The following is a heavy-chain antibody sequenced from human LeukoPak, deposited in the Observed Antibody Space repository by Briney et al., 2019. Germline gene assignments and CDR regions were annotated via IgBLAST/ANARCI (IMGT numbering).Heavy chain of an antibody. CDR2: IYSGGST. J-gene: IGHJ6*03. Sequence: GRSLRLSCAASGFTVSSNYMSWVRQAPGKGLEWVSVIYSGGSTYYADSVKGRFTISRDNSKNTLYLQMNSLRAEDTAVYYCARVVYSYGHNYYYYYYMDVWGKGTTVTVSS. CDR1: GFTVSSNY. D-gene: IGHD5-18*01. CDR3: ARVVYSYGHNYYYYYYMDV. V-gene: IGHV3-66*02.